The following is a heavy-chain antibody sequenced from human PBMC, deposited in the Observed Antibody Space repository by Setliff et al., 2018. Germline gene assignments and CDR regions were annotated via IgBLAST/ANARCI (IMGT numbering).Heavy chain of an antibody. CDR1: GFTFKNNG. CDR3: VRLGTVAAGD. V-gene: IGHV3-20*01. D-gene: IGHD6-19*01. Sequence: GASLKISCAASGFTFKNNGMNWVRQAPGKGLEWVSGINWDGRSIGYADSVKGRFTISRDNAKNSLYLQMNSLRVEDTALYHCVRLGTVAAGDWGQGTLVTVSS. J-gene: IGHJ4*02. CDR2: INWDGRSI.